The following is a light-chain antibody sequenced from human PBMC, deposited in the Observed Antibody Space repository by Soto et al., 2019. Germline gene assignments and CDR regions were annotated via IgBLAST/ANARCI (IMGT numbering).Light chain of an antibody. J-gene: IGKJ5*01. CDR2: DAS. CDR1: QSVDSY. CDR3: QQYGSSPIT. V-gene: IGKV3D-20*01. Sequence: DIVMTQSPLSLPATPGEPASISCRASQSVDSYLAWYQQKPGLAPRLLIYDASSRATGIPDRFSGSGSGTDFTLTISRLEPEDFAVYYCQQYGSSPITFGQGTRLEI.